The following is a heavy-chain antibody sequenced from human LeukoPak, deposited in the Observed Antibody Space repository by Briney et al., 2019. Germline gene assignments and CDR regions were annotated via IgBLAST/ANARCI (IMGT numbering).Heavy chain of an antibody. CDR2: IYYSGST. CDR3: ARDLIAAAGTNWFDP. J-gene: IGHJ5*02. CDR1: GGSISSYY. D-gene: IGHD6-13*01. Sequence: SETLFLTCTVSGGSISSYYWSWIRQPPGKGLEWIGYIYYSGSTNYNPSLKSRVTISVDTSKNQFSLKLSSVTAADTAVYYCARDLIAAAGTNWFDPWGQGTLVTVSS. V-gene: IGHV4-59*01.